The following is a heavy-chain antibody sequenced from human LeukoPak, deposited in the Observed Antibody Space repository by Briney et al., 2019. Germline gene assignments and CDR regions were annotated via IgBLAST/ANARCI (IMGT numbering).Heavy chain of an antibody. CDR1: GFTFSDSW. CDR3: ATYTHWVAGDV. D-gene: IGHD3-16*01. J-gene: IGHJ6*02. V-gene: IGHV3-7*01. CDR2: MNQDGSAK. Sequence: GGSLRLSCAASGFTFSDSWMSWVRQTPGKGLEWVANMNQDGSAKGYVDSVKGRFTISRDNARNSLYLQMSSLRPEDTAVYYCATYTHWVAGDVWGQGTTDTVSS.